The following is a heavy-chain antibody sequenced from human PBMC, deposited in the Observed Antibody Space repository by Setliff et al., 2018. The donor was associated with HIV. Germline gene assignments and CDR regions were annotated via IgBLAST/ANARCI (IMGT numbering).Heavy chain of an antibody. V-gene: IGHV4-31*03. CDR3: ARDQRYCTNALCPEALDV. J-gene: IGHJ6*03. D-gene: IGHD2-8*01. Sequence: SETLSLTCTVSGGSISSSSYYWGGIRQPPGKGPEWIGYIYYNGSTYYNPSLKSRVSMSVDTSKSQFSLKLTSVTAADTAVYYCARDQRYCTNALCPEALDVWGKGTTVTVS. CDR2: IYYNGST. CDR1: GGSISSSSYY.